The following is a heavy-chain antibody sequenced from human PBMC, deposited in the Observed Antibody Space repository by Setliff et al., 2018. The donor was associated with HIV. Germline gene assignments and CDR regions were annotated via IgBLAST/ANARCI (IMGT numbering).Heavy chain of an antibody. Sequence: SETLSLTCTVSGGSISSSSYYWGWIRQPPGKGLEWIGSIYYSGSTYYNPSLKSRVTISVDTSKNQFSLKLSSVTAADAAVYYCARHKYLGGSGWYIAWFDPWGQGTLVTVSS. CDR2: IYYSGST. D-gene: IGHD6-19*01. J-gene: IGHJ5*02. CDR1: GGSISSSSYY. V-gene: IGHV4-39*01. CDR3: ARHKYLGGSGWYIAWFDP.